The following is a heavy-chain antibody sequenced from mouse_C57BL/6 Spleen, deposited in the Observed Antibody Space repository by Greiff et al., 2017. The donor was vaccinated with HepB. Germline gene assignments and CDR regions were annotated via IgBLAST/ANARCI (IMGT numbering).Heavy chain of an antibody. CDR2: IDPETGGT. V-gene: IGHV1-15*01. Sequence: QVQLQQPGAELVKPGASVKLSCKASGYTFTDYEMHWVKQTPVHGLEWIGAIDPETGGTAYNQKFKGKAILTADKSSSTAYMELRSLTSEDSAVYYCTREGAVYYAMDYWGQGTSVTVSS. CDR3: TREGAVYYAMDY. J-gene: IGHJ4*01. CDR1: GYTFTDYE.